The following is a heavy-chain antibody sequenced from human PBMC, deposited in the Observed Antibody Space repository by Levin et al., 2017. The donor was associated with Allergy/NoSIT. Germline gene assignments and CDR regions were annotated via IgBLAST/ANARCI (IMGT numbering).Heavy chain of an antibody. D-gene: IGHD5-12*01. CDR2: IWDDGYKK. J-gene: IGHJ6*03. V-gene: IGHV3-33*01. CDR3: ARVLRFYYYYYMAV. Sequence: GGSLRLSCAASGFTFSSYGMHWVRQAPGKGLEWVAVIWDDGYKKYYADSVKGRFTISRDNSKNTLYLQMNSLRAEDTAVSYCARVLRFYYYYYMAVWGTGTTVTVSS. CDR1: GFTFSSYG.